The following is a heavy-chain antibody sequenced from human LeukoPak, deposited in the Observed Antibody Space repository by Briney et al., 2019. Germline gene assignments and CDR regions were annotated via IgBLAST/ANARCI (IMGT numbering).Heavy chain of an antibody. CDR3: ARDRLQLQS. J-gene: IGHJ5*02. D-gene: IGHD1-1*01. Sequence: SETLSLTCTVSGGSISNYYWNWIRQPPGKGLELIGYIYYTGNTNYNPSLKSRVTISVDTSKNQFSLKLSSVTAADTAVYYCARDRLQLQSWGQGTLVTVSS. CDR2: IYYTGNT. CDR1: GGSISNYY. V-gene: IGHV4-59*01.